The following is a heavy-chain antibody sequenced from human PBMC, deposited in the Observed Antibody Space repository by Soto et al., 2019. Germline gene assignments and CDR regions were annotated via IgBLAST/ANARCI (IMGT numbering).Heavy chain of an antibody. J-gene: IGHJ4*02. CDR2: ISYDGSNK. CDR3: ARDVVGATPYFDY. D-gene: IGHD1-26*01. CDR1: GFTFSSYA. V-gene: IGHV3-30-3*01. Sequence: QVQLVESGGGVVQPGRSLRLSCAASGFTFSSYAMHWVRQAPGKGLEWVAVISYDGSNKYYADSVKGRFTISRDNSKNTLYLQMNSLRAEDTAVYYCARDVVGATPYFDYWGQGTLVTVSS.